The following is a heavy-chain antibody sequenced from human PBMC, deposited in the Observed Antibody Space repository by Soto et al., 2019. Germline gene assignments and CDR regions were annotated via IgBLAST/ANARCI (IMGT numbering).Heavy chain of an antibody. CDR1: GFTFSNAW. D-gene: IGHD5-12*01. CDR3: TTVGEWLRPMRYYYYGMDV. Sequence: GGSLRLSCAASGFTFSNAWMSWVRQAPGKGLEWVGRIKSKTDGGTTDYAAPVKGRFTISRDDSKNTLYLQMNSLKTEDTAVYYCTTVGEWLRPMRYYYYGMDVWGQGTTVTVSS. J-gene: IGHJ6*02. V-gene: IGHV3-15*01. CDR2: IKSKTDGGTT.